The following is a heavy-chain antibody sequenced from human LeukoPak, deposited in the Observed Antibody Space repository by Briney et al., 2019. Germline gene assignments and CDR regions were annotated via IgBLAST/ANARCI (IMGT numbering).Heavy chain of an antibody. J-gene: IGHJ4*02. Sequence: SVKVSCKASGGTFSSYAISWVRQAPGQGLEWMGGIIPIFGTANYAQKFQGRVTITTDESTSTAYMELRSLRSEDTAVYYCAAPSSSGWWGFDYWGQGTLVTVSS. CDR3: AAPSSSGWWGFDY. V-gene: IGHV1-69*05. CDR1: GGTFSSYA. D-gene: IGHD6-19*01. CDR2: IIPIFGTA.